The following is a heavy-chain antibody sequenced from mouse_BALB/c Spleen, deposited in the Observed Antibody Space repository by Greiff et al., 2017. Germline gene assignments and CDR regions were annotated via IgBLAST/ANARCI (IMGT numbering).Heavy chain of an antibody. CDR3: ARVDGNFQAWFAY. D-gene: IGHD2-1*01. V-gene: IGHV5-6*02. CDR2: ISSGGSYT. Sequence: DVKLVESGGDLVKPGGSLKLSCAASGFTFSSYGMSWVRQTPDKRLEWVATISSGGSYTYYPDSVKGRFTISRDNAKNTLYLQMSSLKSEDTAMYYCARVDGNFQAWFAYWGQGTLVTVSA. CDR1: GFTFSSYG. J-gene: IGHJ3*01.